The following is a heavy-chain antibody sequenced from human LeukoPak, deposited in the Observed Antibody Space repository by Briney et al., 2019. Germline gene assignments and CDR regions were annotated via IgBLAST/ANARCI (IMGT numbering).Heavy chain of an antibody. CDR2: ISWNSGSI. Sequence: PGGSLRLSCAASGFTFDDYAMHWVRQAPGKGLEWVSGISWNSGSIGYADSVKGRFTISRDNAKNSLYLQMNSLRAEDMALYYCAKDGETAFDIWGQGTMVTVSS. CDR1: GFTFDDYA. J-gene: IGHJ3*02. V-gene: IGHV3-9*03. CDR3: AKDGETAFDI. D-gene: IGHD2-21*01.